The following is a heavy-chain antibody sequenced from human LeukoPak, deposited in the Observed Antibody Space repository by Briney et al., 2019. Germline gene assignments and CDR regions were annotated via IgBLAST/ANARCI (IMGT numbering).Heavy chain of an antibody. CDR1: GYTFTGYY. V-gene: IGHV1-2*02. Sequence: ASVKVSCKASGYTFTGYYIHWVRQAPGQGLEWMGWINPNSGGTNYAQKFQGRVTMTRDTSISTAYMELSRLRSDDTAVYYCARDVTAYDSSGYYGFGYWGQGTLVTVSS. D-gene: IGHD3-22*01. CDR3: ARDVTAYDSSGYYGFGY. J-gene: IGHJ4*02. CDR2: INPNSGGT.